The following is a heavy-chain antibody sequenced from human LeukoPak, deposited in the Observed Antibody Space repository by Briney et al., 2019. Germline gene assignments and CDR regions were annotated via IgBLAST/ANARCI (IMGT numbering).Heavy chain of an antibody. CDR2: IYYSGST. CDR3: ATPQRDTVRYFDL. D-gene: IGHD4-17*01. CDR1: GGSISSSSYY. Sequence: PSETLSLTCTVSGGSISSSSYYWGWIRQPPGKGLEWIGSIYYSGSTYYNPSLKSRVTISVDTSKNQFSLKLSSVTAADTAVYYCATPQRDTVRYFDLWGRGTLVTVSS. J-gene: IGHJ2*01. V-gene: IGHV4-39*01.